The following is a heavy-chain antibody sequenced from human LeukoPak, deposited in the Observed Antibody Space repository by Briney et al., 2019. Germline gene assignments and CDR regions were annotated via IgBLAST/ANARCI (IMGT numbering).Heavy chain of an antibody. CDR2: ISGSGGST. CDR1: GFTFSSYA. Sequence: EGSLRLSCAASGFTFSSYAMSWVRQAPGKGLEWVSAISGSGGSTYYADSVKGRFTISRDNSKNTLYLQMNSLRAEDTAVYYCAKTISPVAGTYNYFDYWGQGTLVTVSS. J-gene: IGHJ4*02. D-gene: IGHD6-19*01. CDR3: AKTISPVAGTYNYFDY. V-gene: IGHV3-23*01.